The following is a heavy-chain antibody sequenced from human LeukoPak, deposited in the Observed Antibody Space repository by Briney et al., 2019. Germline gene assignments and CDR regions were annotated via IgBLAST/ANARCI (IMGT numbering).Heavy chain of an antibody. CDR2: IYYSGST. V-gene: IGHV4-59*01. CDR3: ARAWAGSGWYSGFDY. J-gene: IGHJ4*02. CDR1: GGSISSYY. Sequence: SETLSLTCTVSGGSISSYYWSWIRQPPGKGLAWIGYIYYSGSTNYNPSLNSRVTISVDTSKNQFSLKLSSVTAADTAVYYCARAWAGSGWYSGFDYWGQGTLVTVSS. D-gene: IGHD6-19*01.